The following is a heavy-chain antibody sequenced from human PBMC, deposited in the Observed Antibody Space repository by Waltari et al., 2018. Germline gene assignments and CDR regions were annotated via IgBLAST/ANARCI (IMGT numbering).Heavy chain of an antibody. CDR3: TTDSLRFLEWLLGNYYYYGMDV. CDR2: IKSKTDGGTT. Sequence: EVQLVESGGGLVKPGGSLRLSCAASGFTFSNAWMSWVRQAPGKGLEWVGRIKSKTDGGTTDYAAPVKGRFTISRDDSKNTLYLQMNSLKTEDTAVYYCTTDSLRFLEWLLGNYYYYGMDVWGQGTTVTVSS. D-gene: IGHD3-3*01. CDR1: GFTFSNAW. J-gene: IGHJ6*02. V-gene: IGHV3-15*01.